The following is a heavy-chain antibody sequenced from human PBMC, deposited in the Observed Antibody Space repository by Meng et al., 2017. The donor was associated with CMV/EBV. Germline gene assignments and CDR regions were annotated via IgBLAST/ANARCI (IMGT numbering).Heavy chain of an antibody. D-gene: IGHD1-26*01. CDR1: GGSISSYY. V-gene: IGHV4-59*01. CDR3: ARKGMVGYYYYYGMDV. CDR2: IYYSGST. Sequence: GSLRLSCTVSGGSISSYYWSWIRQPPGKGLEWIGYIYYSGSTNYNPSLKSRVTISVDTSKNQFSLKLSSVTAADTAVYYCARKGMVGYYYYYGMDVWGQGTTVTVSS. J-gene: IGHJ6*02.